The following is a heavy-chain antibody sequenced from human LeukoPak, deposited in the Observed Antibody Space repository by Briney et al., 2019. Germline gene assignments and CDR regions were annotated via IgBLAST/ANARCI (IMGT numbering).Heavy chain of an antibody. CDR1: GFTVSTNY. CDR2: IYRGDTT. V-gene: IGHV3-53*01. J-gene: IGHJ3*02. D-gene: IGHD3-9*01. Sequence: GGSLRLSCAASGFTVSTNYMSGVRRAPGKGLEGVSVIYRGDTTYYADSGKGRVTISRDNSNNTLPLRMNSLRADDTTVYYCARGRYDILTGRVGAFDMWGQGTMVTVSS. CDR3: ARGRYDILTGRVGAFDM.